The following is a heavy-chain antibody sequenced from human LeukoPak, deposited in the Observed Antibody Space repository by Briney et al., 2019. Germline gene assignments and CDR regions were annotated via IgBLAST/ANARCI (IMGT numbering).Heavy chain of an antibody. J-gene: IGHJ3*02. CDR3: AKNYYDSSGYNAFDI. V-gene: IGHV3-30*18. D-gene: IGHD3-22*01. CDR2: ISYDGSNK. CDR1: GFTFSSYG. Sequence: SLRLSCAASGFTFSSYGMHWVRQAPGKGLEWVAVISYDGSNKYYADSVKGRFTISRDNSKNTLYLQMNSLRAEDTAVYYCAKNYYDSSGYNAFDIWGQGTMVTVSS.